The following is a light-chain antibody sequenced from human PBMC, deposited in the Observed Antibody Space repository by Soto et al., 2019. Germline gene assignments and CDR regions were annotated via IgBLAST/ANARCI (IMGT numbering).Light chain of an antibody. J-gene: IGKJ1*01. V-gene: IGKV1-5*01. CDR2: AAS. Sequence: DIQMTQSPSTLSGSVGDIVTITCRASQNIDISLAWFQQRPGQAPKVLIYAASGLASGVPSTFSGSGSGTEFTLTISSLQPDDFATYFCQHYDTFSWAFGQGTKVDIK. CDR3: QHYDTFSWA. CDR1: QNIDIS.